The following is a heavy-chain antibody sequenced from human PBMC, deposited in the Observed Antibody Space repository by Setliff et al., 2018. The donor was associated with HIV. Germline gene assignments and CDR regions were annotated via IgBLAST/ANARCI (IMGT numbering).Heavy chain of an antibody. CDR3: AQLAAADDS. CDR1: GFTFSSYG. D-gene: IGHD6-13*01. J-gene: IGHJ4*02. CDR2: IRYDGSDK. V-gene: IGHV3-30*02. Sequence: GGSLRLSCAASGFTFSSYGMHWVRQAPGKGLEWVAFIRYDGSDKYYADSVMGRFTISRDNSKNTLYLQMNTLRTEDTAVYYCAQLAAADDSWGQGTLVTVS.